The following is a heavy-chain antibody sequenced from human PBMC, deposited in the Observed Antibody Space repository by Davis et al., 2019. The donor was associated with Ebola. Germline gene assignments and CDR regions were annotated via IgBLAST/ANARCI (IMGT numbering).Heavy chain of an antibody. Sequence: SETLSLTCTVSGGSISSYYWSWIRQPAGKGLEWIGRIYTSGSTNYNPSLKSRVTMSVDTSKNQFSLKLSSVTAADTAVYYCARDPVVPAARWGYYYYGMDVWGQGTTVTVSS. J-gene: IGHJ6*02. CDR3: ARDPVVPAARWGYYYYGMDV. V-gene: IGHV4-4*07. CDR1: GGSISSYY. D-gene: IGHD2-2*01. CDR2: IYTSGST.